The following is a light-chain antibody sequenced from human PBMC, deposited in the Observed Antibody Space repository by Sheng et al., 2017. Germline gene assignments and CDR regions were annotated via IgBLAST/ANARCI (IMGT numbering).Light chain of an antibody. CDR1: QSVRSS. V-gene: IGKV3-15*01. CDR3: QQYDNWPRT. CDR2: GAS. Sequence: EIVMTQSPATLSVSPGERATLSCRASQSVRSSLAWYQQKPGQAPRLLIYGASARATGIPARFGGSGSGTEFTLTISSLQSEDFAVYYCQQYDNWPRTFGQGTEVEIK. J-gene: IGKJ1*01.